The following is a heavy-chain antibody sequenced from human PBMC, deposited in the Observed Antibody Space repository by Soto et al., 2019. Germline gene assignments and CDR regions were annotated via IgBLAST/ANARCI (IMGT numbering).Heavy chain of an antibody. CDR2: ISAYNGNT. CDR1: GYTFTSYG. CDR3: ARDVEEPYYYDSTIDY. Sequence: ASVKVSCKASGYTFTSYGISWVRQAPGQGLEWMGWISAYNGNTNYAQKLQGRVTMTTDTSTSTAYMELRSLGSDDTAVYYCARDVEEPYYYDSTIDYWGQGTLVTVSS. D-gene: IGHD3-22*01. V-gene: IGHV1-18*01. J-gene: IGHJ4*02.